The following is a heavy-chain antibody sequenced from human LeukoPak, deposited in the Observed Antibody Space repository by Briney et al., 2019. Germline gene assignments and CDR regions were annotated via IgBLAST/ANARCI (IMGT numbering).Heavy chain of an antibody. J-gene: IGHJ5*02. CDR1: GYIFSNYG. D-gene: IGHD6-19*01. Sequence: ASVTVSCKASGYIFSNYGINWVRQAPGQGLEWMGWVSAYNGNTNYGQRLQVEVSMTTDTSTRKAYMELRSLRADDTAVYYCARDTYSSGWPNFFDLWPQETRVSV. V-gene: IGHV1-18*01. CDR3: ARDTYSSGWPNFFDL. CDR2: VSAYNGNT.